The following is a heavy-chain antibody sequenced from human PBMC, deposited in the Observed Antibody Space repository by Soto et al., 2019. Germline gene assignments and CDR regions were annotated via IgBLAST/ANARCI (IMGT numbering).Heavy chain of an antibody. Sequence: HPGGSLRLSCTAAGFTLTNYAMSWVRQAPRKGLQWVSTITGADSIYYADSVRGRFTISRPHSKNTLYLQMNSLRAEDTATYYCAKYSASGSYFHFDSWGQGTLVTVSS. J-gene: IGHJ4*02. CDR1: GFTLTNYA. CDR2: ITGADSI. CDR3: AKYSASGSYFHFDS. V-gene: IGHV3-23*01. D-gene: IGHD3-10*01.